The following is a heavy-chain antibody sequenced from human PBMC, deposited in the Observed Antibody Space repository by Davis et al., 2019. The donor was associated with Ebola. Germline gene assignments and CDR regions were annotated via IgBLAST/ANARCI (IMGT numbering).Heavy chain of an antibody. J-gene: IGHJ6*02. CDR3: ARRGGSGFYYGMDV. V-gene: IGHV5-51*01. CDR1: GYSFTNYW. Sequence: GESLKISCKGSGYSFTNYWIGWVRQTPGKGLEWMGIIYPGDSDTRYSLSFQGHVTLSVDKSISTAYLLWSSLKASDTAIYYCARRGGSGFYYGMDVWGQGTTVTVSS. D-gene: IGHD3-9*01. CDR2: IYPGDSDT.